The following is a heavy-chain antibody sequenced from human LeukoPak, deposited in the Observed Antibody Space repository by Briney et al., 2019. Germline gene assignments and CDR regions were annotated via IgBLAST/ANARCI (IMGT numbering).Heavy chain of an antibody. J-gene: IGHJ4*02. D-gene: IGHD3-10*01. CDR2: ITHSGST. CDR1: GGSFSGYF. CDR3: TRHRPRYYGSGSYPN. V-gene: IGHV4-34*01. Sequence: SETLSLTCAVYGGSFSGYFWSWIRQPPGKGLEWIGEITHSGSTNYNPSLKSRVTISIDTSKNQFSLKLTSVTAADTAVYYCTRHRPRYYGSGSYPNWGQGTLVTVSS.